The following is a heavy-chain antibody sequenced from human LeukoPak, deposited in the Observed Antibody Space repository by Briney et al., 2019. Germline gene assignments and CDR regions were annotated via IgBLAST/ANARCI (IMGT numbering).Heavy chain of an antibody. CDR3: GLLWFEEFDY. CDR2: ISYDGSNK. J-gene: IGHJ4*02. CDR1: GFTFRSYW. D-gene: IGHD3-10*01. Sequence: GGSLRLSCVDSGFTFRSYWMTWVRQAPGKGLEWVAVISYDGSNKYYADSVKGRFTISRDNSKNTLYLQINNLRAEDTAVYYCGLLWFEEFDYWGQGTLVTVSS. V-gene: IGHV3-30*03.